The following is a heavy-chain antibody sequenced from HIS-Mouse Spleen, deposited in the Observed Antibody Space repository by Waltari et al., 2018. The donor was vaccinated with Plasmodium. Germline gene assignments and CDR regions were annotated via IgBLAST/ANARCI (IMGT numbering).Heavy chain of an antibody. CDR2: INPNSGGT. D-gene: IGHD6-13*01. Sequence: GWINPNSGGTNYAQKFQGRVTMTRDTSISTAYMELSRLRSDDTAVYYCARDLNLKTALVQQQLVPNYWGQGTLVTVSS. CDR3: ARDLNLKTALVQQQLVPNY. J-gene: IGHJ4*02. V-gene: IGHV1-2*02.